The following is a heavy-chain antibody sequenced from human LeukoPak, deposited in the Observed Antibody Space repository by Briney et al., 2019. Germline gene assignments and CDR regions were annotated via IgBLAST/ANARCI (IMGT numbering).Heavy chain of an antibody. J-gene: IGHJ4*02. V-gene: IGHV3-23*01. D-gene: IGHD3-22*01. CDR3: AKYYYDSSGYYDAAPLDS. Sequence: GGSLSLSCAASGFTFSTDAMSWVRQAQGEVLGWDSSIRDIGYTTYYADSGRGRFTISRDNSKNTVYLQMIGLRAEDTAVYFCAKYYYDSSGYYDAAPLDSWGQGTLVTVFS. CDR1: GFTFSTDA. CDR2: IRDIGYTT.